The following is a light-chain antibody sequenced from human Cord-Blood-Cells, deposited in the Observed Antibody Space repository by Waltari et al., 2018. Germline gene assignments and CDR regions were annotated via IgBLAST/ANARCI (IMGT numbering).Light chain of an antibody. Sequence: DIVMTQSPDSLAVSLGERATINCKSSQSVLYSSNNKNYLAWYQQKPGQPPKLRIYWASTRESGVPDRFSGSGSGTDFTLTISSLEPEDFAVYYCQQRSNWPPMYTFGQGTKLEIK. CDR2: WAS. CDR3: QQRSNWPPMYT. CDR1: QSVLYSSNNKNY. J-gene: IGKJ2*01. V-gene: IGKV4-1*01.